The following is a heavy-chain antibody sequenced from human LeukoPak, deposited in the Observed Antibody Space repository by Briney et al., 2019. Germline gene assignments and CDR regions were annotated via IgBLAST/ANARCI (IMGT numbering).Heavy chain of an antibody. CDR2: IYYSGST. J-gene: IGHJ4*02. CDR3: ARDRVRGSSNPYFDY. CDR1: GGSVGSGSYY. Sequence: SETLSLTCTVSGGSVGSGSYYWSWIRQPPGKGLEWIGYIYYSGSTNYNPSLKSRVTISIDTSKNQFSLKLSSVTAADTAVYYCARDRVRGSSNPYFDYWGQGTLVTVSS. V-gene: IGHV4-61*01. D-gene: IGHD1-26*01.